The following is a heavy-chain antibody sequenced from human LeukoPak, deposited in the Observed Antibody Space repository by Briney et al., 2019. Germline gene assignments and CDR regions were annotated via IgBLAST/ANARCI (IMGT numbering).Heavy chain of an antibody. CDR2: IKEVVSEK. J-gene: IGHJ4*02. Sequence: GESLRLSCAASGFTFSDYWMSWVRQAPGKGLEWVANIKEVVSEKNYVDSVKGRFTISRDNAKSSRYLQMSSLRDEDTAVYYCASYYYVSGSFYFPFRYWGQGTLVTVSS. D-gene: IGHD3-10*01. CDR1: GFTFSDYW. CDR3: ASYYYVSGSFYFPFRY. V-gene: IGHV3-7*01.